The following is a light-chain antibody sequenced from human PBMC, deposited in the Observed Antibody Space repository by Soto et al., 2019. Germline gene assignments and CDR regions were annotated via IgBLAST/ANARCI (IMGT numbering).Light chain of an antibody. CDR1: QRVSSY. V-gene: IGKV3-15*01. CDR3: QQYKNWLALT. CDR2: GAS. Sequence: EIVLTQSPATLSVSPGERATLSCRASQRVSSYLAWYQQKPGQAPRLLIYGASTRATGIPARFSGSGSGTEVSLTISSLQDEDSAVYYCQQYKNWLALTFGGGTKVEIK. J-gene: IGKJ4*01.